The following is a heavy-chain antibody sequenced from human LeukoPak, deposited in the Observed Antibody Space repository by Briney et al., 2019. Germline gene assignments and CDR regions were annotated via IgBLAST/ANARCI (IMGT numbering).Heavy chain of an antibody. CDR1: GGSSSSSSYY. J-gene: IGHJ6*02. V-gene: IGHV4-39*07. Sequence: PSETLSLTCTGSGGSSSSSSYYWGRIRQPPGKVLEWNGSICYCGSAYYNPAPKSRVHIPVDTSKNQFSLKLSPVPAADTDVYYCAREPTGGGLRYPAYYYYGLDVWGQGTTVTVSS. D-gene: IGHD3-9*01. CDR2: ICYCGSA. CDR3: AREPTGGGLRYPAYYYYGLDV.